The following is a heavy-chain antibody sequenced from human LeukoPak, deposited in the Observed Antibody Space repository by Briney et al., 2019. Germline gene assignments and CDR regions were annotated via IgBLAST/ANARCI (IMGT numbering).Heavy chain of an antibody. CDR3: ARATSVVAIDY. CDR1: GYSISSGYY. CDR2: IYHSGST. Sequence: SETLSLTCTVSGYSISSGYYWGWIRQPPGKGLEWIGSIYHSGSTYYNPSLKSRVTISVDTSKNQFSLKLSSVTAADTAVYYCARATSVVAIDYWGQGTLVTVSS. V-gene: IGHV4-38-2*02. D-gene: IGHD2-15*01. J-gene: IGHJ4*02.